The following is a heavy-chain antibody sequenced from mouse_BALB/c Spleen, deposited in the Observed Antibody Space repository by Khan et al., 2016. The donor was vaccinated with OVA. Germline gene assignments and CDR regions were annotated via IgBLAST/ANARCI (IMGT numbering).Heavy chain of an antibody. V-gene: IGHV1-52*01. J-gene: IGHJ3*01. CDR3: ARNPFAY. CDR2: IDPYDSET. CDR1: GYTFTSYW. Sequence: QVQLQQPGAELVRPGASVKLSCEASGYTFTSYWMNWVKQSPEQGLEWIGMIDPYDSETHYNQNFKDKAILTVDKSSSTAYMQLSSLTSEDSAVYYCARNPFAYWGQGTLVTVSA.